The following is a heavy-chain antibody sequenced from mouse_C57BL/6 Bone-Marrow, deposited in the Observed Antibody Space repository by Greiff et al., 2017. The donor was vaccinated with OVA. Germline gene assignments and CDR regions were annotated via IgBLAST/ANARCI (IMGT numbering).Heavy chain of an antibody. CDR2: IHPSASAT. CDR1: GYTFTSYW. Sequence: VQLQQPGAELVKPGASVKVSCKASGYTFTSYWLPWVKQRPGQGLEWIGRIHPSASATNYNQKFKGKSTLTVDKSSSTAYMQLSSLTSEDSAVYYCAMGATTVHAMDYWGQGTSVTVSS. J-gene: IGHJ4*01. CDR3: AMGATTVHAMDY. V-gene: IGHV1-74*01. D-gene: IGHD1-1*01.